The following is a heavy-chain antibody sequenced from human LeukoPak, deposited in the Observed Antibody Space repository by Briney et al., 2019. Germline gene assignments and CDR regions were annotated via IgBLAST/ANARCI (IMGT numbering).Heavy chain of an antibody. V-gene: IGHV4-59*01. J-gene: IGHJ4*02. Sequence: PSETLSLTCTVSGDSITDYYWTWIRQPPGKGLEWIGYIHYSGTTNYNPSLKSRVTISLDTSKNQFSLRLSSMTAADTAVYYCARATTWNPWYFDYWGQGSLVTVCS. CDR2: IHYSGTT. D-gene: IGHD1-1*01. CDR1: GDSITDYY. CDR3: ARATTWNPWYFDY.